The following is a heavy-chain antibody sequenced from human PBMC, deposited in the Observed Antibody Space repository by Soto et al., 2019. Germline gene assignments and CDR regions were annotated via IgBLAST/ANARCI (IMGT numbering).Heavy chain of an antibody. Sequence: SVKVSCKASGGTFSSYAISWVRQAPGQGLEWMGGIIPIFGTANYAQKFQGRVTITADESTSTAYMELSSLRSEDTAVYYCAGELAVAGPSFDYWGQGTLGTVSS. V-gene: IGHV1-69*13. CDR1: GGTFSSYA. D-gene: IGHD6-19*01. J-gene: IGHJ4*02. CDR3: AGELAVAGPSFDY. CDR2: IIPIFGTA.